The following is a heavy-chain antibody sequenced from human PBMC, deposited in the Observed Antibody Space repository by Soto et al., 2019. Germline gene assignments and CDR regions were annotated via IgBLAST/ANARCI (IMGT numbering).Heavy chain of an antibody. CDR1: GYTFTSYA. J-gene: IGHJ3*02. CDR2: IIPILGIA. V-gene: IGHV1-69*04. CDR3: AIYDELLRAFDI. D-gene: IGHD1-7*01. Sequence: ASVKVSCKASGYTFTSYAMHWVRQAPGQGLEWMGRIIPILGIANYAQKFQGRVTITADESTSTAYMELSSLRSEDTAVYYCAIYDELLRAFDIWGQGTMVTVSS.